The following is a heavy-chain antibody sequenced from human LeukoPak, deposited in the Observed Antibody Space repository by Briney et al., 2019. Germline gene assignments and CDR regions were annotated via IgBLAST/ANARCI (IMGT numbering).Heavy chain of an antibody. CDR3: ARGGPLGDTNRFDF. CDR2: VYACGTT. J-gene: IGHJ4*02. V-gene: IGHV3-66*01. CDR1: RFTVSSDY. D-gene: IGHD1-14*01. Sequence: GGSLCLSCGASRFTVSSDYMTWVRQAPGKGLEWVSFVYACGTTYRADSVKGRFTISRDNSQNTVDLQMDSLRAEDTAVYYCARGGPLGDTNRFDFWGQGILVTVSS.